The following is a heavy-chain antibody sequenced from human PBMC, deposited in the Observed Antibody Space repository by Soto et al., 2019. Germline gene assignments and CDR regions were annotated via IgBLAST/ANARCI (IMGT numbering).Heavy chain of an antibody. V-gene: IGHV2-26*04. CDR1: GFSLSNAGLG. D-gene: IGHD6-13*01. Sequence: QVTVKESGPVLVKPTETLTLTCTVSGFSLSNAGLGVSWIRQPPGKALEWLAHIFSNDEKSYSTSLKSRLTTSKDTSKRQVVLTMTNMDRVDTVTYYCASTYSTSWDWFDPWGQGTLVTVSS. CDR3: ASTYSTSWDWFDP. J-gene: IGHJ5*02. CDR2: IFSNDEK.